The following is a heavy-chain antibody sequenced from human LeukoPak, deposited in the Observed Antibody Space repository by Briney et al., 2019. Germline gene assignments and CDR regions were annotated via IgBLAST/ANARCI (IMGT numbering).Heavy chain of an antibody. V-gene: IGHV3-9*01. CDR3: AKNRGYCSGGSCYSEY. CDR2: ISWNSGTI. D-gene: IGHD2-15*01. Sequence: GGSLRLSCAASGFTFDDYAMHWVRQAPGKGLEWVSGISWNSGTIDYADSVKGRFTISRDNAKNSLYLQMNSLRADDTAVYYCAKNRGYCSGGSCYSEYWGQGTLVTVSS. J-gene: IGHJ4*02. CDR1: GFTFDDYA.